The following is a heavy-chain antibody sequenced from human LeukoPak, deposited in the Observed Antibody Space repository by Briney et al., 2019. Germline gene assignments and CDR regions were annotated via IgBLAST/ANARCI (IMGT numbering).Heavy chain of an antibody. CDR2: INPNSGGT. J-gene: IGHJ4*02. V-gene: IGHV1-2*02. CDR1: GYTFSIYG. Sequence: ASVKVSCKSSGYTFSIYGFTWVRHAPGQGLEWMGWINPNSGGTNYAQKFQGRVTMTRDTSISTAYMELSRLRSDDTAVYYCARERITMTLASGEGAELDYWGQGTLVTVSS. CDR3: ARERITMTLASGEGAELDY. D-gene: IGHD3-22*01.